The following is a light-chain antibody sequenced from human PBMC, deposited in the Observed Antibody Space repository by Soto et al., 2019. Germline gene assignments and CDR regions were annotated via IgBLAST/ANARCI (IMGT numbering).Light chain of an antibody. V-gene: IGKV3-15*01. CDR1: QSVSSN. CDR2: GAS. J-gene: IGKJ2*02. Sequence: EIVMTQSPATLSVSPGERATLSCRASQSVSSNLAWYQQKPGQAPRLLIYGASTRAPGIPARFSGSGSGTEFTLTLSSLQSEDFAVYYCQQYNNWPPWTFGQGTKLEIK. CDR3: QQYNNWPPWT.